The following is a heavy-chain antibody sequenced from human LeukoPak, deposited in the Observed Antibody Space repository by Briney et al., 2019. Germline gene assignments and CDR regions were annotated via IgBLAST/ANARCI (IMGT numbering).Heavy chain of an antibody. CDR3: ARGPLPYYFDY. CDR1: GFTFISYW. V-gene: IGHV3-7*01. J-gene: IGHJ4*02. Sequence: PGGSLRLSCAASGFTFISYWMCWVRQAPGKGLEWVANIKQDGSEKYYVDSVKGRFTISRDNAKNSLYLQMNSLRAEDTAVYYCARGPLPYYFDYWGQGTLVTVSS. CDR2: IKQDGSEK.